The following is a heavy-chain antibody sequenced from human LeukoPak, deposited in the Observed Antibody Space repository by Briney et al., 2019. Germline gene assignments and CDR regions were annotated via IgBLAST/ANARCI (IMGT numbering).Heavy chain of an antibody. CDR1: GGSISSGGYY. CDR2: INHSGST. D-gene: IGHD6-13*01. Sequence: SETLSLTCTVSGGSISSGGYYWSWIRQPPGKGLEWIGEINHSGSTNYNPSLKSRVTISVDTSKNQFSLKLSSVTAADTAVYYCARHRGHSSSWKGVFDYWGQGTLVTVSS. V-gene: IGHV4-30-2*01. CDR3: ARHRGHSSSWKGVFDY. J-gene: IGHJ4*02.